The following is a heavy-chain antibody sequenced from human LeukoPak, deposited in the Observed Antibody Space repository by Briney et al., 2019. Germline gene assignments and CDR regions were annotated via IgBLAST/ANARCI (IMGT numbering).Heavy chain of an antibody. CDR1: GFTVSSNY. D-gene: IGHD3-3*01. J-gene: IGHJ4*02. V-gene: IGHV3-53*01. CDR3: ARERVTIFGVVIIRSYYFDY. Sequence: GGSLRLSCAASGFTVSSNYMSWVRQAPGKGLEWVSVIYSGGSTYYADSVKGRSTISRDNSKNTLYLQMNSLRAEDTAVYYCARERVTIFGVVIIRSYYFDYWGQGTLVTVSS. CDR2: IYSGGST.